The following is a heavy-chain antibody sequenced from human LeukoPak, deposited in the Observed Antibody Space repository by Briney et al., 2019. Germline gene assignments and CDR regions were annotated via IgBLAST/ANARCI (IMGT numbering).Heavy chain of an antibody. CDR2: IYYSGST. Sequence: SETLSLTCTVSGGSISSSSYYWGWIRQPPGKGLEWIGSIYYSGSTYYNPSLKSRVTISVDTSKNQFSLKLSSVTAADTAVYYCASLTRNIVVVPAVNGTWGQGTLVTVSS. J-gene: IGHJ5*02. D-gene: IGHD2-2*01. V-gene: IGHV4-39*07. CDR1: GGSISSSSYY. CDR3: ASLTRNIVVVPAVNGT.